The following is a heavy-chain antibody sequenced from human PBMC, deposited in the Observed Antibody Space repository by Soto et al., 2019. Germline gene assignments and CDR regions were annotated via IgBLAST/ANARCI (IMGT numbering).Heavy chain of an antibody. CDR2: IGVGSGNR. Sequence: QMQLVQSGPEVKKPGTSVKVSCKASGFTFTSSAVQWVRQARGQRLEWIGWIGVGSGNRHYAQKFQERVTITRDMSTNTAYMELSSLRSEDTAVYYCAALSVNFDHWGQGTLVTVSS. D-gene: IGHD1-26*01. CDR3: AALSVNFDH. J-gene: IGHJ4*02. V-gene: IGHV1-58*01. CDR1: GFTFTSSA.